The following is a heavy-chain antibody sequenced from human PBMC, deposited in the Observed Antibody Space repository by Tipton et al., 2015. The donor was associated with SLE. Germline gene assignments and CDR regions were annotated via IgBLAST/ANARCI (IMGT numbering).Heavy chain of an antibody. CDR2: INPSGGST. V-gene: IGHV1-46*03. D-gene: IGHD2-15*01. CDR3: ARDRGSHGMDV. CDR1: GYTFTSYY. Sequence: QLVQSGAEVKKPGASVKVSCKASGYTFTSYYMHWVRQAPGQGLEWMGIINPSGGSTSYAQKFQGRVNMTRDTSTSTVSMELSSLRSEDTAVYYCARDRGSHGMDVWGQGTTVTVSS. J-gene: IGHJ6*02.